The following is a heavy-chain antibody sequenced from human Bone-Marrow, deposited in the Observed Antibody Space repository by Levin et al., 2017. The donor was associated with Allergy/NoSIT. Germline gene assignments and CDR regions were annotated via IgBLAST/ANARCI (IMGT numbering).Heavy chain of an antibody. CDR3: AKDHGYYDSRNAYQSEPGD. J-gene: IGHJ4*02. D-gene: IGHD3-16*01. V-gene: IGHV3-7*01. CDR2: IKSDASEE. Sequence: LAGGSLRLSCEASGFSFRTYWMNWVRQAPGKGPEWVANIKSDASEEHYVDSVKGRFTISRDNTRNSLYLQMDSLRVDDTAVYYCAKDHGYYDSRNAYQSEPGDWGRGTLVIVSS. CDR1: GFSFRTYW.